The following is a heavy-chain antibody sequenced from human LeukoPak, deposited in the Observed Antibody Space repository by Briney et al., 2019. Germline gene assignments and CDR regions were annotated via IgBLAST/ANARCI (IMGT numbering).Heavy chain of an antibody. Sequence: PSETLSLTCTVSGGSISSYYWSWIRQPAGKGLEWIGRIYTSGSTNYNPSPKSRVTMSVDTSKNQFSLKLSSVAAADTAVYYCARDLAVLTGYYYFDYWGQGTLVTVSS. V-gene: IGHV4-4*07. CDR3: ARDLAVLTGYYYFDY. CDR1: GGSISSYY. CDR2: IYTSGST. J-gene: IGHJ4*02. D-gene: IGHD3-9*01.